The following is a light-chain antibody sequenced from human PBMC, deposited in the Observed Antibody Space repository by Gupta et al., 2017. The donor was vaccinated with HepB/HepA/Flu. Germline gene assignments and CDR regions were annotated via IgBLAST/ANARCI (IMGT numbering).Light chain of an antibody. CDR3: QVWHSSGDHTVYV. CDR1: NIGSES. Sequence: SSVLTQPPSVSVSPGKTAKITCGGTNIGSESVHWYQQKSGQAPILVIYYDKDRPSGIPERFSGSKSGNTATLTINRVEAGDEADYYCQVWHSSGDHTVYVFGIGTKVTVL. V-gene: IGLV3-21*01. J-gene: IGLJ1*01. CDR2: YDK.